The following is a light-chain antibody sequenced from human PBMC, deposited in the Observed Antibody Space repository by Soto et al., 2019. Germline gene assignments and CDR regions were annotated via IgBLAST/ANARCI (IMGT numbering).Light chain of an antibody. CDR3: PHYTNWPPWT. Sequence: IVMTQSPATLSVSPGERATLSCRASQSINSNLAWYQQKFGQAPRLLIYGASTSATGVPARFSGSGSGTEFTLTITSLQSEDFAVYYCPHYTNWPPWTFGQGTKVEI. CDR1: QSINSN. J-gene: IGKJ1*01. CDR2: GAS. V-gene: IGKV3-15*01.